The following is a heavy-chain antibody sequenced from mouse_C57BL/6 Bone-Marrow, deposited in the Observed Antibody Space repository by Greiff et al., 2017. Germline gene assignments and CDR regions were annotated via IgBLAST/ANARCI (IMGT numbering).Heavy chain of an antibody. J-gene: IGHJ3*01. CDR1: GYTFTSYW. D-gene: IGHD2-2*01. Sequence: QVQLQQPGAELVRPGSSVKLSCKASGYTFTSYWMDWVKQRPGQGLEWIGNIYPSDSETHYNQKFKDKATLTVDKSSSTAYMQLSSLTSEDSAVYYCARVTTRAWFAYWGQGTLVTVSA. CDR3: ARVTTRAWFAY. V-gene: IGHV1-61*01. CDR2: IYPSDSET.